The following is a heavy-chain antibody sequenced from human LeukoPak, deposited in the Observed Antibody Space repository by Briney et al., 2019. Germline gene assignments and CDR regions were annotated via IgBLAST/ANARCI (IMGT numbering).Heavy chain of an antibody. J-gene: IGHJ4*02. CDR2: INHSGST. Sequence: SETLSLTCAVYGVSFSGYYWSWIRQPPGKGLEWIGEINHSGSTNYNPSLKSRVTVSVDTSKNQFSLKLSSVTAADTAVYYCARGAFRGLNYFDYWGQGTLVTVSS. V-gene: IGHV4-34*01. D-gene: IGHD2/OR15-2a*01. CDR1: GVSFSGYY. CDR3: ARGAFRGLNYFDY.